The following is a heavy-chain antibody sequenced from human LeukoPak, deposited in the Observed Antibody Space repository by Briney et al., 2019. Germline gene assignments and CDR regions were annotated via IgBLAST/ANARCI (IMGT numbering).Heavy chain of an antibody. CDR3: ARDGGDEYSSSPGDY. V-gene: IGHV1-69*13. CDR1: GGTFSSYA. CDR2: IIPIFGTA. Sequence: ASVKVSCKASGGTFSSYAISWVRQAPGQGLEWMGGIIPIFGTANYAQKFQGRVTITADESTSTAYMELSSLRSEDTAVYYCARDGGDEYSSSPGDYWGQGTLVTVSS. J-gene: IGHJ4*02. D-gene: IGHD6-6*01.